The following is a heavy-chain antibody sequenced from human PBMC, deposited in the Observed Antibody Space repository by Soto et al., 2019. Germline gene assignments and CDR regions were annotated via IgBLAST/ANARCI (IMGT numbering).Heavy chain of an antibody. CDR3: ARGMAVAGHYFDS. D-gene: IGHD6-19*01. Sequence: SETLSLTCAVSGGSISSGGYSWSWIRQPPGKGLEWIGYIYHSGSTYYNPSLKSRVTISVDRSKNQFSLKLSSVTAADTAVYYCARGMAVAGHYFDSWGQGTLVTSPQ. CDR2: IYHSGST. J-gene: IGHJ4*02. V-gene: IGHV4-30-2*01. CDR1: GGSISSGGYS.